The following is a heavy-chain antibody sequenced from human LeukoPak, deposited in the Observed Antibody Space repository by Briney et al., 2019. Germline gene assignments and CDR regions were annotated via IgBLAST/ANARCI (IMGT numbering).Heavy chain of an antibody. CDR1: GGTFSSYA. D-gene: IGHD5-24*01. J-gene: IGHJ4*02. V-gene: IGHV1-69*13. CDR3: ATRRRDGYTRSFDY. Sequence: ASVKVSGKASGGTFSSYAISWVRQAPGQGLEWMGGIIPIFGTANYAQKFQGRVTITADESTSAAYMELSSLRSEDTAVYYCATRRRDGYTRSFDYWGQGTLVTVSS. CDR2: IIPIFGTA.